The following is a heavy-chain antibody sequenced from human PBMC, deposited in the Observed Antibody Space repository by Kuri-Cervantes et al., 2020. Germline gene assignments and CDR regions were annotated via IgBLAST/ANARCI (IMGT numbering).Heavy chain of an antibody. Sequence: SLKISCAASGFTFDDYAMHWVRQVPGKGLEWVSGISWNSGSIGYVDSVKGRFTISRDNAKNSLYLQMNSLRDEDTAVYYCARDGEVVVAAYYFDYWGQGTLVTVSS. V-gene: IGHV3-9*01. CDR3: ARDGEVVVAAYYFDY. CDR1: GFTFDDYA. D-gene: IGHD2-15*01. CDR2: ISWNSGSI. J-gene: IGHJ4*02.